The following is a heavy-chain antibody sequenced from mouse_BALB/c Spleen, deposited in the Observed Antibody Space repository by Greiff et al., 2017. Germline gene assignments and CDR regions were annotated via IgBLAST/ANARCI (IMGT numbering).Heavy chain of an antibody. J-gene: IGHJ2*01. V-gene: IGHV5-4*02. CDR3: ARDAELGRGYFDY. CDR1: GFTFSDYY. Sequence: EVHLVESGGGLVKPGGSLKLSCAASGFTFSDYYMYWVRQTPEKRLEWVATISDGGSYTYYPDSVKGRFTISRDNAKNNLYLQMSSLKSEDTAMYYCARDAELGRGYFDYCGQGTTLTVSS. CDR2: ISDGGSYT. D-gene: IGHD4-1*01.